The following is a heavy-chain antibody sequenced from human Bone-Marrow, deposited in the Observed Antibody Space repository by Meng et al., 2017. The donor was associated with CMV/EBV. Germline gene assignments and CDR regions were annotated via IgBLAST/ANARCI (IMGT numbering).Heavy chain of an antibody. CDR3: ARNLGLTIFGVVPYYYGMDV. V-gene: IGHV3-21*01. CDR2: ISSSSSYI. Sequence: GGSLRLSCAASGFTFSSYSMNWVRQAPGKGLEWVSSISSSSSYIYYADSVKGRFTISRDNAKNSLYLQMNSLRAEDTAVYYCARNLGLTIFGVVPYYYGMDVWGQGTTVTVSS. J-gene: IGHJ6*02. CDR1: GFTFSSYS. D-gene: IGHD3-3*01.